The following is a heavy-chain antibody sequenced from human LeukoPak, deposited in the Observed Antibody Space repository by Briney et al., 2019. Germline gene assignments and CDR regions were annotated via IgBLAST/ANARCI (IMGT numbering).Heavy chain of an antibody. D-gene: IGHD3-22*01. CDR1: GGSFSDYR. V-gene: IGHV4-34*01. CDR2: ISHSGST. Sequence: SETLSLTCAVFGGSFSDYRWTWIPQSPGKGLEWIGQISHSGSTNYNRSLKSRVTITIESSKNQFSLELSSVTAADSAMYYCARGKYDSSDYSGGWYYFDYWGQGSLVTVSS. CDR3: ARGKYDSSDYSGGWYYFDY. J-gene: IGHJ4*02.